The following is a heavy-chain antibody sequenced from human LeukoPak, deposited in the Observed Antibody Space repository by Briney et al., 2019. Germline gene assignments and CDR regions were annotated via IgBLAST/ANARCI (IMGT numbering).Heavy chain of an antibody. Sequence: PSETLSLTCTVSGGSLSNYYWSWIRQPPGKGLEWIGNIYYSGSTTYNPSLKSRATISVDTSKNQFSLRLTSVTAADTAVYYCTRGTMMVGPWGQGTLVTVSS. J-gene: IGHJ5*02. CDR2: IYYSGST. D-gene: IGHD3-22*01. CDR1: GGSLSNYY. CDR3: TRGTMMVGP. V-gene: IGHV4-59*01.